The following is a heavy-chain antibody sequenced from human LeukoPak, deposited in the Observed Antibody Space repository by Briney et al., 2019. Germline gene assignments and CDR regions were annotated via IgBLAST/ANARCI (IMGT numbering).Heavy chain of an antibody. CDR2: INHSGST. J-gene: IGHJ5*02. CDR3: ARTGRGVSFDP. Sequence: PSETPSLTCAVYGGSFSGYYWSWIRQPPGKGLEWIGEINHSGSTNYNPSLKSRVTISVDTSKNQFSLKLSSVTAADTAVYYCARTGRGVSFDPWGQGTLVTVSS. D-gene: IGHD1-1*01. CDR1: GGSFSGYY. V-gene: IGHV4-34*01.